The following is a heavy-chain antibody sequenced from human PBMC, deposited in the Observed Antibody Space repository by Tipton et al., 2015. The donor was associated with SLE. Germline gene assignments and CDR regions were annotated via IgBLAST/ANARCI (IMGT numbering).Heavy chain of an antibody. V-gene: IGHV3-74*01. J-gene: IGHJ1*01. Sequence: SLRLSCAVSGFTFSNYWMHWVRQAPGKGLVWVSRVNSDGSSTNYADSVKGRFTISRDNAKNTLFLQMNSLRAEDTAVYYCARGEGSPPLGYFQHWGQGTLVTVSS. CDR2: VNSDGSST. D-gene: IGHD3-16*01. CDR1: GFTFSNYW. CDR3: ARGEGSPPLGYFQH.